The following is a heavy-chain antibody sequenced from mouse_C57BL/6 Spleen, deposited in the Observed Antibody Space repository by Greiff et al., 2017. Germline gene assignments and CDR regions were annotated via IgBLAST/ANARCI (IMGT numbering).Heavy chain of an antibody. J-gene: IGHJ2*01. CDR3: TRDYYGSSSYFDY. CDR2: IDPETGGT. CDR1: GYTFTDYE. D-gene: IGHD1-1*01. Sequence: QVQLQQSGAELVRPGASVTLSCKASGYTFTDYEMHWVKQTPVHGLEWIGAIDPETGGTAYNQKFTGKAILTADKSSSTAYMELRSLTSEDSAVYYCTRDYYGSSSYFDYWGQGTTLTVSS. V-gene: IGHV1-15*01.